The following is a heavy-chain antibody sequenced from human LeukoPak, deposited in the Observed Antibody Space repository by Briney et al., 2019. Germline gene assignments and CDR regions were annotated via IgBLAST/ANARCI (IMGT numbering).Heavy chain of an antibody. D-gene: IGHD3-22*01. CDR3: AKGHSYYYDSSGYYSTYFDY. Sequence: GGSLRLSCAASGFTFSSYGMHWVRQAPGKGLEWVAAISYDGSNKYYADSVKGRFTISRDNSKNTLYLQMNSLRAEDTAVYYCAKGHSYYYDSSGYYSTYFDYWGQGTLVTVSS. V-gene: IGHV3-30*18. J-gene: IGHJ4*02. CDR1: GFTFSSYG. CDR2: ISYDGSNK.